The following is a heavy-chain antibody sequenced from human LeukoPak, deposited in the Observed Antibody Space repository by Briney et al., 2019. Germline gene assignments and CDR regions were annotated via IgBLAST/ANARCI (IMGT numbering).Heavy chain of an antibody. Sequence: SGGSLRLSCAAYGFTFSSAWMSWVRQAPGKGRVWVSRVNRDGSSTSYADSVKDRFTLSRDNAKNTLSLQMNSLRAEDTAVYYCARDRSISAAGDTYWGQGTLVTVSS. CDR1: GFTFSSAW. CDR3: ARDRSISAAGDTY. D-gene: IGHD6-13*01. CDR2: VNRDGSST. J-gene: IGHJ4*02. V-gene: IGHV3-74*01.